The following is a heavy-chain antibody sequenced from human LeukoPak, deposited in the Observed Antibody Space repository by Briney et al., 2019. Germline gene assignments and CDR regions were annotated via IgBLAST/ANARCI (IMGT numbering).Heavy chain of an antibody. J-gene: IGHJ4*02. Sequence: SETLSLTCTVSGGSISSYYWSWIRQPPGKGVEWIGYIYSSGSTSYNPSLKSRVTMSIDTSKNQFSPKVKSVTAADTAVYYCARESNGDYSDYWGQGTLVTVSS. CDR3: ARESNGDYSDY. CDR1: GGSISSYY. CDR2: IYSSGST. D-gene: IGHD4-17*01. V-gene: IGHV4-59*01.